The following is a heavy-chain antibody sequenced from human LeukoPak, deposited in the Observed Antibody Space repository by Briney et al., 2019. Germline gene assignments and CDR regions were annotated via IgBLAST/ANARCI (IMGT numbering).Heavy chain of an antibody. CDR3: VRRNYYFDY. CDR2: IYYSGST. CDR1: GGSISDSSSY. V-gene: IGHV4-39*01. J-gene: IGHJ4*02. Sequence: PSETLSLTCTVSGGSISDSSSYWGWLRQPPGKGLEWVASIYYSGSTYYNPSLKSRVSISVDTSKNQFSLKLSSVTAADTAVYYCVRRNYYFDYWGQGTLVTVSS.